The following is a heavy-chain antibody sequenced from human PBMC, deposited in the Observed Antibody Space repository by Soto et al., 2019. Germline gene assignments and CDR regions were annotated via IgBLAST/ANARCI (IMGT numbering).Heavy chain of an antibody. J-gene: IGHJ4*02. Sequence: QVQLQESGPGLVKPSEILSLICTVSGGSIRPFYWSWIRQPPGKGLEYIGYIYYTGTTNYNPSLRSRVTISVDTSKNQVSLKMTSVTVADTAVYYCARDRGEGYNWDFWGQGALVTVSS. V-gene: IGHV4-59*01. D-gene: IGHD5-12*01. CDR1: GGSIRPFY. CDR3: ARDRGEGYNWDF. CDR2: IYYTGTT.